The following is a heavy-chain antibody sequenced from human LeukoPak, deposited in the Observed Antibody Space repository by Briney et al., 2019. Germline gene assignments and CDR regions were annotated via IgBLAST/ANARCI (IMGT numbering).Heavy chain of an antibody. Sequence: PSGTLSLTCAVSGGSISSSNWWNWVRQPPGKGLEWIGEIYHSGSTNYNPSLKSRVTISVDKSKNQFSLKLNSVTAADTAVYYCARVPARRVVTTPTYFDLWGQGTLVTVSS. CDR2: IYHSGST. J-gene: IGHJ4*02. D-gene: IGHD2-21*02. CDR3: ARVPARRVVTTPTYFDL. V-gene: IGHV4-4*02. CDR1: GGSISSSNW.